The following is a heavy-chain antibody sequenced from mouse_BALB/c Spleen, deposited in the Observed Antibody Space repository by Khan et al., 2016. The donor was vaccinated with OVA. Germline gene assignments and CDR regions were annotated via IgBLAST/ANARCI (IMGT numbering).Heavy chain of an antibody. Sequence: QVQLQQSGAALAKPGASVKMSCKASGYMFTSYWMNWVKQRPGQGLEWIGYIYPSSGYTEYNQKFKDKATLTTDKSSSTAYMQLSSLTSEDSAVYYCVRSGYGSLAYWGQGTLVTVSA. V-gene: IGHV1-7*01. CDR3: VRSGYGSLAY. D-gene: IGHD1-1*01. CDR1: GYMFTSYW. CDR2: IYPSSGYT. J-gene: IGHJ3*01.